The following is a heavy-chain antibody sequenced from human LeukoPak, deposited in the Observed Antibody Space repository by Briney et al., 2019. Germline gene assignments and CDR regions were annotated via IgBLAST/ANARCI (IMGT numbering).Heavy chain of an antibody. V-gene: IGHV4-34*01. CDR1: GGSFSGYY. CDR3: ASVLAGTTPSDFDY. J-gene: IGHJ4*02. CDR2: INHSGST. Sequence: PSETLSLTCAVYGGSFSGYYWSWIRQPPGKGLEWIGEINHSGSTNYNPSLKSRVTISVDTSKNQFSLKLSSVTAADTAVYHCASVLAGTTPSDFDYWGQGTLVTVSS. D-gene: IGHD1-7*01.